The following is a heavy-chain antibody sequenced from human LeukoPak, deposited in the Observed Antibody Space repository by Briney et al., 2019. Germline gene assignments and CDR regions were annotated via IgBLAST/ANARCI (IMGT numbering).Heavy chain of an antibody. D-gene: IGHD3-22*01. CDR1: GYTFTGYY. Sequence: GASVKVSCKASGYTFTGYYMHWVRQAPGQGLEWMGIINPSGGSTSYAQKFQGRVTMTRDTSTSTVYMELSSLRSEDTAVYYCAKETYYYDSSGTADVGWFDPWGQGTLVTVSS. CDR3: AKETYYYDSSGTADVGWFDP. CDR2: INPSGGST. V-gene: IGHV1-46*01. J-gene: IGHJ5*02.